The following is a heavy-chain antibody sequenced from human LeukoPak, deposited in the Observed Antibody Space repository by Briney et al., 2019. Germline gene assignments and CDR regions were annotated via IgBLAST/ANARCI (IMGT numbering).Heavy chain of an antibody. Sequence: GGSLRLSCAASGFTFSSYGMHWVRQAPGKGLEWVAVIWYDGSNKYYADSVKGRFTISRDNSKNTLYLQMNSLRAEDTAVYYCARESRYSSSWQLDYWGQGTLVTVSS. CDR2: IWYDGSNK. V-gene: IGHV3-33*01. J-gene: IGHJ4*02. CDR1: GFTFSSYG. CDR3: ARESRYSSSWQLDY. D-gene: IGHD6-13*01.